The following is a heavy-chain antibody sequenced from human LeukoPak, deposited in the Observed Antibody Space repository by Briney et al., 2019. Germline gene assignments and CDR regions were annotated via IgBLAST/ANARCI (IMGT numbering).Heavy chain of an antibody. D-gene: IGHD3-22*01. CDR1: GSSFTDYW. Sequence: GESLKISCKGSGSSFTDYWIGCVRQMPGKGLEWMGIIFPGNSDTRYSPSFQGQVTLSVDKSISTAYLEWSSLKASDTARYYCAIHSRSLYDSRGYRNDYWGQGTLVTVSS. V-gene: IGHV5-51*01. CDR2: IFPGNSDT. J-gene: IGHJ4*02. CDR3: AIHSRSLYDSRGYRNDY.